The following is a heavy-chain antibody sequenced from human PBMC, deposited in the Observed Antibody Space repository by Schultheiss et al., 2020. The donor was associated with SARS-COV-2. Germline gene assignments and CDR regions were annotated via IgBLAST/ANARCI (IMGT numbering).Heavy chain of an antibody. CDR2: ISYDGSNK. CDR3: AGGLASYSRYGMDV. Sequence: GGSLRLSCAASGFTFSSYAMHWVRQAPGKGLEWVAVISYDGSNKYYADSVKGRFTISRDNSKNTLYLQMNSLRAEDMAVYYCAGGLASYSRYGMDVWGQGTTVTVSS. CDR1: GFTFSSYA. D-gene: IGHD6-13*01. V-gene: IGHV3-30*01. J-gene: IGHJ6*02.